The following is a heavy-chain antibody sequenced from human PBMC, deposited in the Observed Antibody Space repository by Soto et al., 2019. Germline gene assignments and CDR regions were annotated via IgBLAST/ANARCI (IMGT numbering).Heavy chain of an antibody. CDR1: EFTFSTFA. D-gene: IGHD2-2*01. V-gene: IGHV3-30-3*01. CDR2: ISKDGSNI. Sequence: QVHLAESGGGVVQPGRSLRLSCAASEFTFSTFAVHWVRQAPGKGLERVAVISKDGSNIYYADSVKGRFTISRDNSKKTLYLQMRGLRAEDTAVYYCARQTQPQAGDYYYYGMDVWGQGTTVTVSS. J-gene: IGHJ6*02. CDR3: ARQTQPQAGDYYYYGMDV.